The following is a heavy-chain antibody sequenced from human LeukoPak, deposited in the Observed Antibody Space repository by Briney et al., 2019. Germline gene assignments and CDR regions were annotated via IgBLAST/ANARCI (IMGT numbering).Heavy chain of an antibody. J-gene: IGHJ3*02. D-gene: IGHD3-22*01. Sequence: ASVKVSCKASGYTFIDYYIHWVRQAPGQGLEWVGWITPSNGGTKYAQKFQDRVTMTRDTSISTVYMELSRLRSDDTAVYYCAIRRPYYDSSGYYPDSFHIWGQGTMVTVSS. CDR2: ITPSNGGT. CDR1: GYTFIDYY. V-gene: IGHV1-2*02. CDR3: AIRRPYYDSSGYYPDSFHI.